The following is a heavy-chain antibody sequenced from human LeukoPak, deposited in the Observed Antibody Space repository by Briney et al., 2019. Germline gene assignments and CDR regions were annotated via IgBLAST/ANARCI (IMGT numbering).Heavy chain of an antibody. CDR3: ARVTHYYASGSLVAYYFDY. V-gene: IGHV3-74*01. D-gene: IGHD3-10*01. J-gene: IGHJ4*02. Sequence: PGGSLRLSCAASGFTFSNYWMHWVRQAPGKGLVWVSRIKSDGSSTTYADSVKGRFTISRDNAKNTLYLQMKSLRAEDTAVYYCARVTHYYASGSLVAYYFDYWGQGTLVTVSS. CDR1: GFTFSNYW. CDR2: IKSDGSST.